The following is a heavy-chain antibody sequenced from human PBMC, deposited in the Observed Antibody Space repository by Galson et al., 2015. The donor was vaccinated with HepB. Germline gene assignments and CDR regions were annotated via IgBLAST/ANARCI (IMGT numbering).Heavy chain of an antibody. D-gene: IGHD3-3*01. CDR3: TTAVNFKTQYDFWSGYYGGYYYYYMDV. J-gene: IGHJ6*03. V-gene: IGHV3-15*07. CDR1: GFTFSNAW. Sequence: SLRLSCAASGFTFSNAWMNWVRQAPGKGLEWVGRIKSKTDGGTTDYAAPVKGRFTISRDDSKNTLYLQMNSLKTEDTAVYYCTTAVNFKTQYDFWSGYYGGYYYYYMDVWGKGTTVTVSS. CDR2: IKSKTDGGTT.